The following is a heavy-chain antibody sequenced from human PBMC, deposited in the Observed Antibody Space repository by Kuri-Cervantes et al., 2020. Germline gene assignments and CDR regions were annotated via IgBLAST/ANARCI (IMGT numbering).Heavy chain of an antibody. V-gene: IGHV1-2*02. CDR2: ISPNSGGT. J-gene: IGHJ4*02. CDR3: ARSRDGYNRFLDY. Sequence: ASVKVSCKASGFTFTHNYIHWVRQAPGQGLEWMGWISPNSGGTHYAQSFQGRVSMSTDTSINTVYMELSRLRSDDTAVYYCARSRDGYNRFLDYWGQGTLVTVSS. CDR1: GFTFTHNY. D-gene: IGHD5-24*01.